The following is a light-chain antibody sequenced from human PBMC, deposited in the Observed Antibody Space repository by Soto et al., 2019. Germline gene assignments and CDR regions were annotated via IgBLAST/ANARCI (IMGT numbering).Light chain of an antibody. CDR2: AAS. CDR3: QKYSSVIT. CDR1: QGSSRY. Sequence: DIQMTQSPSSLSASVGDRVTITCRASQGSSRYLAWYQQKLGKVPKLLISAASTLHSGVPSRFSGSGSGTDFTLTISSLQPEDVATYYCQKYSSVITFGQGTRLEIK. J-gene: IGKJ5*01. V-gene: IGKV1-27*01.